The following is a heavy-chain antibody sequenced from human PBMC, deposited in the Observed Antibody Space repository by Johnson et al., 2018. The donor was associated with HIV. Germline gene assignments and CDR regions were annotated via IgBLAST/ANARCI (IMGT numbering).Heavy chain of an antibody. V-gene: IGHV3-NL1*01. D-gene: IGHD3-3*01. J-gene: IGHJ3*02. CDR2: ISGSGGST. CDR3: ARGRTVVSVFDI. CDR1: GFTFSSYG. Sequence: QVQLVESGGGVVQPGRSLRLSCAASGFTFSSYGMHWVRQAPGKGLEWVPAISGSGGSTYYADSVKGRFTISRDNSKNTLSLQMNSLRAEDTAVYYCARGRTVVSVFDIWGQGAMLTVSS.